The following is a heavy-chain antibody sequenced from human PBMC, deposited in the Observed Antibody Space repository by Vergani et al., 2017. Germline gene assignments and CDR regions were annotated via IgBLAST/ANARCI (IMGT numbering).Heavy chain of an antibody. D-gene: IGHD3-3*01. CDR3: AREQPAGGITIFGSLDY. V-gene: IGHV3-9*01. J-gene: IGHJ4*02. CDR2: ISWNSGSI. CDR1: GFTFDDYA. Sequence: EVQLVESGGGLVQPGRSLRLSCAASGFTFDDYAMHWVRQAPGKGLEWVSGISWNSGSIGYADSVKGRFTISRDNAKNSLYLQMNSLRAEDTAVYYCAREQPAGGITIFGSLDYWGQGTLVTVSS.